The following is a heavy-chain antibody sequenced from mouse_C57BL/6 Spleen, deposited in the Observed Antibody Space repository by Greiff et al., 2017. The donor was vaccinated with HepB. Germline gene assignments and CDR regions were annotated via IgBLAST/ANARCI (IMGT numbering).Heavy chain of an antibody. J-gene: IGHJ4*01. CDR1: GFTFSSYT. CDR3: ARPLTGTSYAMDY. CDR2: ISGGGGNT. V-gene: IGHV5-9*01. D-gene: IGHD4-1*01. Sequence: EVQVVESGGGLVKPGGSLKLSCAASGFTFSSYTMSWVRQTPEKRLEWVATISGGGGNTYYPDSVKGRFTISRDNAKNTLYLQMSSLRSEDTALYYCARPLTGTSYAMDYWGQGTSVTVSS.